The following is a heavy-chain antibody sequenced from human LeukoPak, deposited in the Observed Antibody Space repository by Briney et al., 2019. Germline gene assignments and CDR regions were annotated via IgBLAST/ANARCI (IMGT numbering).Heavy chain of an antibody. J-gene: IGHJ4*02. CDR3: ARWGLAYTIDY. Sequence: PSETLSLTCTVSGGSISSYYWSWIRQPPGKGLEWIGYIYTSGSTNYNPSLKSRVTISVDTSKNQFSLKLSSVTAADTAVYSCARWGLAYTIDYWGQGTLVTVSS. V-gene: IGHV4-4*09. D-gene: IGHD2-21*01. CDR1: GGSISSYY. CDR2: IYTSGST.